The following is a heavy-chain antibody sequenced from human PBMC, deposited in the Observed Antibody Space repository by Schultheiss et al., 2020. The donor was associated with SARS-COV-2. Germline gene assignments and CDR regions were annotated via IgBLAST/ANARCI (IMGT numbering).Heavy chain of an antibody. J-gene: IGHJ5*02. V-gene: IGHV4-39*07. Sequence: SETLSLTCTVSGGSISSSSYYWGWIRQPPGKGLEWIGSIYYSGSTNYNPSLKSRVTISVDTSKNQFSLKLSSVTAADTAVYYCAREDKTYQLFFPNWFDPWGQGTLVTVSS. CDR1: GGSISSSSYY. CDR3: AREDKTYQLFFPNWFDP. CDR2: IYYSGST. D-gene: IGHD2-2*01.